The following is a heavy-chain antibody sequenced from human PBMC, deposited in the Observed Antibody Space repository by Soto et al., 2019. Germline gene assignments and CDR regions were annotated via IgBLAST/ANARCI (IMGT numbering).Heavy chain of an antibody. CDR1: GYIFTGYY. J-gene: IGHJ4*02. D-gene: IGHD6-13*01. V-gene: IGHV1-2*02. CDR3: ARDQQQLDYLTY. CDR2: INPNSGVT. Sequence: GASVKVSCKASGYIFTGYYMHWVRQTPGQGLEWMGWINPNSGVTKYAQKFQGRVIMARDTSMNTAYMELSGLRSDDTAVYYCARDQQQLDYLTYWGQGTLLTVSS.